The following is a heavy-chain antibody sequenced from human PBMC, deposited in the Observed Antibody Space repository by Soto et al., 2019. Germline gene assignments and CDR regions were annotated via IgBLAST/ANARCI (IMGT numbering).Heavy chain of an antibody. Sequence: GESVKISCKGSGYRFTTYWIGWVRQMPGKGLEWMGVIYPGDSDTRFSPSFQGQVTISVGKSISTAYLQWSRLKASDTAMYYCARPGGSYYYYYGMDVWGQGTTVTVSS. V-gene: IGHV5-51*01. CDR3: ARPGGSYYYYYGMDV. CDR1: GYRFTTYW. J-gene: IGHJ6*02. CDR2: IYPGDSDT.